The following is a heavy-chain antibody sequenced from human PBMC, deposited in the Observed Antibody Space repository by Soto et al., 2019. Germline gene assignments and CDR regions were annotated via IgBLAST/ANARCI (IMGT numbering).Heavy chain of an antibody. V-gene: IGHV3-30*16. CDR3: AKSYDLWSPYLSFGDQRDP. Sequence: GESLKISCAASGFIFGSYAMSWVRQVPGKGPEWVAVLSTDGSTPYYADSVRGRFTISRDNSKSTLFLQMNSLRPEDTAIYFCAKSYDLWSPYLSFGDQRDPWGQGTLVTVSS. CDR1: GFIFGSYA. CDR2: LSTDGSTP. D-gene: IGHD3-3*01. J-gene: IGHJ5*02.